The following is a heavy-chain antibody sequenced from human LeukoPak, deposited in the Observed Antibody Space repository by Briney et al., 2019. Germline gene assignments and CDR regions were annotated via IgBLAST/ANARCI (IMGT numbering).Heavy chain of an antibody. CDR2: ISGSGGST. CDR3: AKLSLTDYYGSGSIPY. V-gene: IGHV3-23*01. Sequence: GGSLRLSCAASGLTFSSYAMSWVRQAPGKGLEWGSAISGSGGSTYYADSVKGRFTISRDNSKNTLYLQMNSLRAEDTAVYYCAKLSLTDYYGSGSIPYWGQGTLVTVSS. CDR1: GLTFSSYA. J-gene: IGHJ4*02. D-gene: IGHD3-10*01.